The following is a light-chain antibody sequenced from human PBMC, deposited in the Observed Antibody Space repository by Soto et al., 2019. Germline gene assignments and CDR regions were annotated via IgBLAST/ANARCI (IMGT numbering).Light chain of an antibody. V-gene: IGLV1-47*01. CDR3: AAWDDSLSVRCV. J-gene: IGLJ2*01. CDR2: RNN. Sequence: QPVLTQPPSASGTPGQRVTISCSGSSSNIGSNYVYWYQQLPGTAPKLLIYRNNQRPSGVPDRFSGSKSGTSASLAISGLRSEDEADYYCAAWDDSLSVRCVFGGGTQLTVL. CDR1: SSNIGSNY.